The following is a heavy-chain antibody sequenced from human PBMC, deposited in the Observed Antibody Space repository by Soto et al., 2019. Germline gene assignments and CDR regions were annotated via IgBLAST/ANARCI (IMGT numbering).Heavy chain of an antibody. Sequence: QVQLVESGGGVVQPVRSLRISCAASGFTFSSYGMHWVRQAPGTGREWVAVIWYDGSNKYYADSVKGRFTIARDNSKNALYLQMNSLRAEDTAVYYCAANDYGDYWYFDLWGRGTLVIVSS. V-gene: IGHV3-33*01. D-gene: IGHD4-17*01. CDR1: GFTFSSYG. CDR2: IWYDGSNK. J-gene: IGHJ2*01. CDR3: AANDYGDYWYFDL.